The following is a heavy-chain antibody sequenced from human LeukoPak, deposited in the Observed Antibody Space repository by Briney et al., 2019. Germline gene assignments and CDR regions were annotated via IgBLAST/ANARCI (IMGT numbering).Heavy chain of an antibody. Sequence: SETLSLTCTVSGVSISGYYWSWIRQPPGKGLEWIGYIYYSGSTNYNPSLKSRVTISVDTSKNQFSLKLTSVTAADTAVYYCARDSYGSGSYSPWGLGIDYWGQGTLVTVSS. CDR2: IYYSGST. V-gene: IGHV4-59*01. J-gene: IGHJ4*02. D-gene: IGHD3-10*01. CDR3: ARDSYGSGSYSPWGLGIDY. CDR1: GVSISGYY.